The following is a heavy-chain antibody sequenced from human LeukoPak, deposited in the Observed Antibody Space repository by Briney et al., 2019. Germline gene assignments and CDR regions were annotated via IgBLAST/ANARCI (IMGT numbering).Heavy chain of an antibody. CDR1: GGSISSSSYY. CDR2: IYYNGST. D-gene: IGHD2-2*01. CDR3: ARHDRCSSTSCSLYYFDY. V-gene: IGHV4-39*01. Sequence: SETLSLTCTVSGGSISSSSYYWGWIRQPPGKGLEWIGSIYYNGSTYYNPSLKSRVTISVDTSKNQFSLKLSSVTAADTAVYYCARHDRCSSTSCSLYYFDYWGQGTLVTVSS. J-gene: IGHJ4*02.